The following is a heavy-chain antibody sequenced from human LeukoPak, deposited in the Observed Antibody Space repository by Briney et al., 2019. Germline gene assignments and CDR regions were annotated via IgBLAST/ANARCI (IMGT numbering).Heavy chain of an antibody. J-gene: IGHJ4*02. D-gene: IGHD3-22*01. CDR1: GYSFTSYW. CDR3: ARVRNYDSSGYYLSQYYFDY. V-gene: IGHV5-51*01. CDR2: IYPGD. Sequence: GESLKISCKGSGYSFTSYWIGWVRQMPGKGLEWMGIIYPGDYSPSFQGQVTISADKSISTAYLQWSSLKASDTAMYYCARVRNYDSSGYYLSQYYFDYWGQGTLVTVSS.